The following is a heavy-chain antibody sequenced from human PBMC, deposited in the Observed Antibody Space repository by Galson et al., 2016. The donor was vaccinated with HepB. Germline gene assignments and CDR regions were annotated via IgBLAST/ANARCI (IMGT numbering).Heavy chain of an antibody. CDR2: ISYDGSTK. CDR1: GFTFSSYA. J-gene: IGHJ4*02. Sequence: SLRLSCAASGFTFSSYAMHWVRQAPGKGLEWVAAISYDGSTKYYADSVKGRFTISRDNSKNTLYLQMNSLRTEDTAVYYCARDDLPPEWLSLFDHWGQGTLVTVSS. V-gene: IGHV3-30-3*01. D-gene: IGHD3-3*01. CDR3: ARDDLPPEWLSLFDH.